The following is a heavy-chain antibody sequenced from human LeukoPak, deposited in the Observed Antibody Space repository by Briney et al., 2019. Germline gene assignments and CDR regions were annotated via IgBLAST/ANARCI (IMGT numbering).Heavy chain of an antibody. J-gene: IGHJ3*02. Sequence: GGSLRLSCAASGFTFSDYYMSWVRQAPGKGLEWVSYISSSGSTIYYADSVKGRFTISRDNAKNSLYLQMNSLRAEDTAVYYCARCVSSQRATDASDIWGQGTMVTVSS. CDR3: ARCVSSQRATDASDI. D-gene: IGHD6-6*01. CDR2: ISSSGSTI. CDR1: GFTFSDYY. V-gene: IGHV3-11*04.